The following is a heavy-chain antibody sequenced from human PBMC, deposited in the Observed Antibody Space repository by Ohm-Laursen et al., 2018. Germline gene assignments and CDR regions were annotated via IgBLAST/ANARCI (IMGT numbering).Heavy chain of an antibody. J-gene: IGHJ4*02. D-gene: IGHD6-19*01. CDR1: GGSISSYY. CDR2: IYSSGTA. Sequence: SETLSLTCTVSGGSISSYYWSWIRQPPGKGLEWIGYIYSSGTANYNPSLKSRITISLDTSRNQFSLKLSSVAAADTAVYYCARAAGSSGWYYFDYWGQGTLVTVSS. V-gene: IGHV4-59*12. CDR3: ARAAGSSGWYYFDY.